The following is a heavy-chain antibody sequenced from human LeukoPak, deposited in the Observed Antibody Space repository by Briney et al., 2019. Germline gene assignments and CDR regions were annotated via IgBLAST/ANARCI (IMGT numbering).Heavy chain of an antibody. CDR3: ARVKIYYFDY. J-gene: IGHJ4*02. CDR2: IYHSGST. V-gene: IGHV4-38-2*02. CDR1: GYSISSGYY. Sequence: SETLSLTCTVSGYSISSGYYWGWIRQPPGKGLEWIGSIYHSGSTYYNPSLKSRVTISVDTSKNQFSLKLSSVTAADTAVYYCARVKIYYFDYWGQGTLVTVSS.